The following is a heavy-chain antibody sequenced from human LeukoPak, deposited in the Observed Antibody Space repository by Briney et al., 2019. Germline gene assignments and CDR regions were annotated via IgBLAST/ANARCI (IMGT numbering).Heavy chain of an antibody. CDR3: AREIGGSFDY. CDR2: IKSDGSKT. Sequence: GGSLRLSCAASGFTLSSYWMHWVRQVPGKGQVWVSRIKSDGSKTNYADSVKGRFTTSRDNAKNTLYLQMNSLRVEDTAVYFCAREIGGSFDYWGQGTLVTVSS. J-gene: IGHJ4*02. V-gene: IGHV3-74*01. CDR1: GFTLSSYW. D-gene: IGHD3-3*01.